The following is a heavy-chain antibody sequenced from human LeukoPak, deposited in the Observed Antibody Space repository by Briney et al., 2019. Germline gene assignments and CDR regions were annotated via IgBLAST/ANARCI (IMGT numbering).Heavy chain of an antibody. V-gene: IGHV5-51*01. CDR3: ARQELWFGELHYYFDD. CDR2: IYPGDSDT. CDR1: GYSFTSYW. Sequence: GESLKISCKGSGYSFTSYWIGWVRQMPGKGLEWMGIIYPGDSDTRYSPSFQGQVTISADKSISTAYLQWSSLKASDTAMYYCARQELWFGELHYYFDDWGQGTLVTVSS. J-gene: IGHJ4*02. D-gene: IGHD3-10*01.